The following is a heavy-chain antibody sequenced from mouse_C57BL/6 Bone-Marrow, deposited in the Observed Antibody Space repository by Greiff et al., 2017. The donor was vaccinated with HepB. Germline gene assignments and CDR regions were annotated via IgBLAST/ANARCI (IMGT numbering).Heavy chain of an antibody. D-gene: IGHD1-1*01. V-gene: IGHV1-7*01. CDR2: INPSSGYT. CDR3: ARDTTVVEGAFDY. CDR1: GYTFTSYW. Sequence: VQLQQSGAELAKPGATVKLSCKASGYTFTSYWMHWVKQRPGQGLEWIGYINPSSGYTKYNQKFKDKATLTADKSSSTAYMQLSSLTYEDSAVYYCARDTTVVEGAFDYWGQGTTLTVSS. J-gene: IGHJ2*01.